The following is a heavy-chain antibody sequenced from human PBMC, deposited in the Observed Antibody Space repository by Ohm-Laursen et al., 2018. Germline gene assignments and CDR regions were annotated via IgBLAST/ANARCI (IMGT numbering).Heavy chain of an antibody. CDR2: ISSSSSYI. CDR3: ARDFYHGMDV. Sequence: SLRLSCAAAGFTFSSYSMNWVRQAPGKGLEWVSSISSSSSYIYYADSVKGRFTISRDNAKNTLYLQMNSLRAEDTAVYHCARDFYHGMDVWGQGTTVTVSS. CDR1: GFTFSSYS. J-gene: IGHJ6*02. V-gene: IGHV3-21*01.